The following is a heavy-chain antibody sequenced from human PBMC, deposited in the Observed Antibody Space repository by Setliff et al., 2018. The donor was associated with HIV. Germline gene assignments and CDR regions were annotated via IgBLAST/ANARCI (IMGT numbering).Heavy chain of an antibody. CDR3: VASSSWSCRLNY. CDR2: IYYNGIT. J-gene: IGHJ4*02. Sequence: SETLSLTCTVSGGSISSHYWSWIRQPPGKGLEWIGSIYYNGITNYNPSLKSRVTVSVDTSKKQFSLKLTSVTAADAAIYYCVASSSWSCRLNYWGQGTLVTVSS. D-gene: IGHD2-2*01. CDR1: GGSISSHY. V-gene: IGHV4-59*11.